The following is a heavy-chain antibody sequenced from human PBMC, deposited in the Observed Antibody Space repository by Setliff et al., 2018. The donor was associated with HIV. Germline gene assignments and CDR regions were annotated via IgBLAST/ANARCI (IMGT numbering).Heavy chain of an antibody. D-gene: IGHD6-13*01. V-gene: IGHV1-69*05. CDR2: IIPIFGTA. Sequence: ASVKVSCKASGGTFSSYAISWVRQAPGQGLEWMGRIIPIFGTANYAQKFQGRVTITRDTSARTAYMELRSLRSDDTAVYYCARVEAAAGTWAFDIWGQGTMVTVSS. J-gene: IGHJ3*02. CDR1: GGTFSSYA. CDR3: ARVEAAAGTWAFDI.